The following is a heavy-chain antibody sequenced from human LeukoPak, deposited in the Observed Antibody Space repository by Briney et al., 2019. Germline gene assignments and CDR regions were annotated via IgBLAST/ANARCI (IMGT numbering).Heavy chain of an antibody. CDR3: AKTLSYSSGWVY. D-gene: IGHD6-19*01. J-gene: IGHJ4*02. Sequence: GGSLRLSCAASGFTFSNYAMTWVRQAPGKGLEWVSGISSSGGSTYYADFVKGRFTISRDNSKSTLYLQMNSLRAEDTAVYYCAKTLSYSSGWVYWGQGTLVTVSS. CDR1: GFTFSNYA. CDR2: ISSSGGST. V-gene: IGHV3-23*01.